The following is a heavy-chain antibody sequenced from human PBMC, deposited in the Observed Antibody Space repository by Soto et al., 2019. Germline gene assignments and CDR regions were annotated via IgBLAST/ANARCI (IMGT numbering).Heavy chain of an antibody. Sequence: QVPLVQSGAEVVKPGASVRVSCKTSGHTFTSYGFTWVRQAPGQGLEWMGWISAYNGNTNYAQKFQGRVTMTTDTSTSTAYMELRSLRSDDTAVYYCARALYCSGGSCYFDYWGQGTLVTVSS. V-gene: IGHV1-18*01. CDR1: GHTFTSYG. CDR3: ARALYCSGGSCYFDY. CDR2: ISAYNGNT. D-gene: IGHD2-15*01. J-gene: IGHJ4*02.